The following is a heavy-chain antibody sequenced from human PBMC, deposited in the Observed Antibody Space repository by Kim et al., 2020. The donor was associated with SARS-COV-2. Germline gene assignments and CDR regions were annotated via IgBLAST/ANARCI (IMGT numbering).Heavy chain of an antibody. CDR2: VKSKNDGGTT. D-gene: IGHD1-26*01. V-gene: IGHV3-15*01. Sequence: GGSLRLSCRASGLTFSNAWMSWVRQAPGKGLEWVGRVKSKNDGGTTDYAAPVKGRFTISRDDSKNTLYLQMNSLKIEDTAVYYCTTEGEKWELSKRGTFDDWGQGTLVTVSS. CDR1: GLTFSNAW. J-gene: IGHJ4*02. CDR3: TTEGEKWELSKRGTFDD.